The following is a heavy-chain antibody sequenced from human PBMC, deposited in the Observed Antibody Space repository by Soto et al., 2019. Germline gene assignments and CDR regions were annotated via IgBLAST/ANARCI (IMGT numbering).Heavy chain of an antibody. V-gene: IGHV4-31*03. Sequence: SETLSLTCTVSGGSISSGGYYWSWIRQHPGKGLEWIGYIYYSGSTYYNPSLKSRVTISVDTSKNQFSLKLSSVTAADTAVYYCARVYYGSGSGYYYYYGMDVWGQGTTVTVSS. CDR1: GGSISSGGYY. D-gene: IGHD3-10*01. J-gene: IGHJ6*02. CDR3: ARVYYGSGSGYYYYYGMDV. CDR2: IYYSGST.